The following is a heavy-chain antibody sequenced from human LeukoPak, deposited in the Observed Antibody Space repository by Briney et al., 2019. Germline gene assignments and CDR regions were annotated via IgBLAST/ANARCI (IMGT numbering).Heavy chain of an antibody. J-gene: IGHJ6*02. V-gene: IGHV3-30*18. CDR1: GFTFSSYG. CDR2: ISYDGSNK. D-gene: IGHD6-19*01. CDR3: AKSRGWQWLVNYYYYGMDV. Sequence: GRSLRLSCAASGFTFSSYGMHWVRQAPGKGLEWVAVISYDGSNKYYADSVKGRFTISRDNSKNTLYLQMNSLRAEDTAVYYCAKSRGWQWLVNYYYYGMDVWGQGTTVTVSS.